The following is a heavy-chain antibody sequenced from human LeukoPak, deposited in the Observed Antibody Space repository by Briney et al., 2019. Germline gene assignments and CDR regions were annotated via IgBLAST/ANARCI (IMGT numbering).Heavy chain of an antibody. J-gene: IGHJ5*02. Sequence: SETLSLTCTVSGGSISSGSYYWSWIRQPAGKGLEWIGRIYTSGSTNYNPSLKSRVTISVDTSKNQFSLKLSSVTAADTAVYYCARDFYYGSGSYYPWGQGTLVTVSS. CDR3: ARDFYYGSGSYYP. CDR1: GGSISSGSYY. D-gene: IGHD3-10*01. V-gene: IGHV4-61*02. CDR2: IYTSGST.